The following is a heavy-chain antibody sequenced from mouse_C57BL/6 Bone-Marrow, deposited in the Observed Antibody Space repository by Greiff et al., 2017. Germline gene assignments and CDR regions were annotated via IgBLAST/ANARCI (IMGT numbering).Heavy chain of an antibody. Sequence: VQLQQSGPELVKPGASVKISCKASGYSFTGYYMNWVKQSPEKSLEWIGEINPSTGGTTYNQKFKAQATLTVDKSSSTAYMQLKSLTSEDSAVYYCAREDYYSNYFDDWGQGTTLTVSS. CDR3: AREDYYSNYFDD. CDR1: GYSFTGYY. D-gene: IGHD2-5*01. J-gene: IGHJ2*01. V-gene: IGHV1-42*01. CDR2: INPSTGGT.